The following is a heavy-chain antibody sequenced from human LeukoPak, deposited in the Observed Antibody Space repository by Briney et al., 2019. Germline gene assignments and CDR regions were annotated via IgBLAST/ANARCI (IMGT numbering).Heavy chain of an antibody. CDR3: ARDQEGFDY. Sequence: ASVKVSCKASGYTFTNYDFNWMRQATGQGLEWMGWMNPNSGSTGYAQKFQGRVTVTRDTSTSTVHMELSGLRSEDTAVYYCARDQEGFDYWGQGTLVTVSS. CDR1: GYTFTNYD. CDR2: MNPNSGST. J-gene: IGHJ4*02. V-gene: IGHV1-8*01.